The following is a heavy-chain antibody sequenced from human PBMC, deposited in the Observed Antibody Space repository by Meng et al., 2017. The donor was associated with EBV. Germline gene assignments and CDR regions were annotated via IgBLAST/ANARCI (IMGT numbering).Heavy chain of an antibody. J-gene: IGHJ4*02. D-gene: IGHD3-10*01. V-gene: IGHV1-69*01. Sequence: QVQLLQSGAEVKKPGSSVKVSCRTSGGIFRSEAVSWVRQAPGQGLERMGGLIPMVGAPHYAQKFQGRVTIIADESTSTHSMELNSLRSEDTAMYYCASESGRGFTPDYWGQGTLVTVSS. CDR3: ASESGRGFTPDY. CDR2: LIPMVGAP. CDR1: GGIFRSEA.